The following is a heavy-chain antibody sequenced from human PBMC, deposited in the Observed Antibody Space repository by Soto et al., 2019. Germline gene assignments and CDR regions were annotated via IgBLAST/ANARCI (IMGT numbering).Heavy chain of an antibody. V-gene: IGHV3-72*01. CDR3: GRVGGWRGDSNGFDF. Sequence: EVQLVESGGCLVQPGESTRLSCVVSGFSFIDQHMDWFRQAPGMGLEWVGRIRNRANGDTTQYAASVYGRFIISRDDSKSAAYRQMNSLKIEDTATYYWGRVGGWRGDSNGFDFWGRGTLVTVSS. J-gene: IGHJ3*01. D-gene: IGHD2-15*01. CDR1: GFSFIDQH. CDR2: IRNRANGDTT.